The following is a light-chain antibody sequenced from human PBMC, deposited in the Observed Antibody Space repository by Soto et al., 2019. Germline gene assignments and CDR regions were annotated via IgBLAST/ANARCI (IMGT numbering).Light chain of an antibody. V-gene: IGKV3-15*01. Sequence: IVMTQSPATLSVSPGERATLSCRAIKSVSNDLVCYQQKPGQAPRLLIYAASTRATGIPTRFSGSGSGTEFTLTISSLQSEDFAVYYCQQYNKWPPRTFGQGTKVESK. CDR1: KSVSND. CDR2: AAS. CDR3: QQYNKWPPRT. J-gene: IGKJ1*01.